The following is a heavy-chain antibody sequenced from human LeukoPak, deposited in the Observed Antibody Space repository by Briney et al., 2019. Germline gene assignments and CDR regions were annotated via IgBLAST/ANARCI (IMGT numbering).Heavy chain of an antibody. CDR1: GDSITNSY. D-gene: IGHD3/OR15-3a*01. CDR2: IYYNGTT. Sequence: EPSETLSLTCSVSGDSITNSYWSWIRQPPGTRLEWIGYIYYNGTTTYNPSLRSRVTISVDTSKQHFSLSLISVTAADTAVYYCARAVRWTGGPAPAAWFDPWGQGTRVTVSS. V-gene: IGHV4-59*13. J-gene: IGHJ5*02. CDR3: ARAVRWTGGPAPAAWFDP.